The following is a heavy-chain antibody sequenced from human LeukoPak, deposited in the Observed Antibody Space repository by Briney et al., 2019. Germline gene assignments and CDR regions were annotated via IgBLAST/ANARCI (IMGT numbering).Heavy chain of an antibody. Sequence: GGSLRLSCAASGFTFSSYSMNWVRQAPGKGLEWVAVISYDGSNKYYADSVKGRFTISRDNSKNTLYLQMNSLRAEDTAVYYCARDAYYDSSGYCSAWGQGTLDTVSS. CDR1: GFTFSSYS. V-gene: IGHV3-30*03. CDR3: ARDAYYDSSGYCSA. D-gene: IGHD3-22*01. CDR2: ISYDGSNK. J-gene: IGHJ4*02.